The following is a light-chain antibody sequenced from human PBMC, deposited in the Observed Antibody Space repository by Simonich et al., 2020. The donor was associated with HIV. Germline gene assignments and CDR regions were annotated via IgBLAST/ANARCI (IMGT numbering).Light chain of an antibody. V-gene: IGKV3-11*01. J-gene: IGKJ2*01. Sequence: IVMTQSPATLSLSPGERATLSCRASQSVSSYLAWYQLKPGQAPRLLIYDASNRATGIPARVSGSGSGTDFTLTISSLEPEDFAVYYCQQRSNWYTFGQGTKLEIK. CDR3: QQRSNWYT. CDR1: QSVSSY. CDR2: DAS.